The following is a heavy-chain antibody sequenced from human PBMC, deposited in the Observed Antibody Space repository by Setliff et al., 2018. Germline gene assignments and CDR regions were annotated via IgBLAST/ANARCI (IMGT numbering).Heavy chain of an antibody. V-gene: IGHV3-7*01. CDR2: IKQDGSEK. CDR3: ARDATYYDFWSDYSPDAFGI. Sequence: GGSLRLSCAASGFTFSRYWMSWVRQAPGKGLEWVANIKQDGSEKYYVDSVKGRFAISRDNAKNSLYLQMNSLRAEDTAMYYCARDATYYDFWSDYSPDAFGIWGQGTMVTVSS. J-gene: IGHJ3*02. D-gene: IGHD3-3*01. CDR1: GFTFSRYW.